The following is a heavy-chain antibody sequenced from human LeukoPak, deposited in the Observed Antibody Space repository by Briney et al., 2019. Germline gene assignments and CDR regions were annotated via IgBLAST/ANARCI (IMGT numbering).Heavy chain of an antibody. V-gene: IGHV1-46*01. Sequence: GAPVKVSCKASGFTFTSYYMHWVRQAPGQGLEWMGIINPSGGSTSYAQKFQGRVTMTRDTSTSTVYMELSSLRSEDTAVYYCARYFPAAAGDYWGQGTLVTVSS. J-gene: IGHJ4*02. CDR1: GFTFTSYY. CDR3: ARYFPAAAGDY. CDR2: INPSGGST. D-gene: IGHD6-13*01.